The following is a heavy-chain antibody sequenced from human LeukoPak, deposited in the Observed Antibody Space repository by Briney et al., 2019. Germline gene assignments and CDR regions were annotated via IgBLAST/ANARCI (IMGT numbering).Heavy chain of an antibody. CDR3: ARAFVYCSSTSCYERWFDP. CDR1: GGSFSGYY. J-gene: IGHJ5*02. V-gene: IGHV4-59*10. CDR2: IYTSGST. Sequence: SETLSLTCAVYGGSFSGYYWSWIRQPAGKGLEWIGRIYTSGSTNYNPSLKSRVTISVDTSKNQFSLKLSSVTAADTAVYYCARAFVYCSSTSCYERWFDPWGQGTLVTVSS. D-gene: IGHD2-2*01.